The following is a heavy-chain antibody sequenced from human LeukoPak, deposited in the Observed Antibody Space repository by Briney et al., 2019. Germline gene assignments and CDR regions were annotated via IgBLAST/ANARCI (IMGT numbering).Heavy chain of an antibody. V-gene: IGHV3-30*04. D-gene: IGHD2-2*02. J-gene: IGHJ4*02. CDR3: ARDGGYTSRWPDGAGDY. Sequence: PGGSLRLSCAGSGFTFSAYVMHWVRQAPGKGLECVAVISNDGNEKYYADSVKGRFSISRDNSKNTLYLQMSCLRTEDTAAYYCARDGGYTSRWPDGAGDYWGQGTPVTVSS. CDR2: ISNDGNEK. CDR1: GFTFSAYV.